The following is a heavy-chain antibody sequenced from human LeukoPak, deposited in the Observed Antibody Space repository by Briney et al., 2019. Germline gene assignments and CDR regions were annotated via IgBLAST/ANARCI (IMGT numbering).Heavy chain of an antibody. CDR3: ARDTSAWRYGMDV. J-gene: IGHJ6*02. CDR2: IKQDGSEK. Sequence: PGGSLRLSCEASGFTFSSHWMSWVRQAPGKGLEWVAIIKQDGSEKDYVDSVTGRFTISRDNAKNSLYLQMNSLRDEDTAVYYCARDTSAWRYGMDVWGQGTTVNVSS. D-gene: IGHD6-19*01. V-gene: IGHV3-7*01. CDR1: GFTFSSHW.